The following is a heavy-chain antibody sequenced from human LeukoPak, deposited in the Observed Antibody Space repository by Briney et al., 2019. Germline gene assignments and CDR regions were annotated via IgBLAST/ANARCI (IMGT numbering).Heavy chain of an antibody. V-gene: IGHV3-30*18. CDR3: AKHRSESSGYRFDN. D-gene: IGHD3-22*01. CDR1: EFTFSHYG. Sequence: PGGSLRLSCAASAASEFTFSHYGMHWVRQAPGKGLEWVAVISYDGSDKHYADSVKGRFTISRDNSKNTLYLQMNSLRAEDTAAYYCAKHRSESSGYRFDNWGQGTLVTVSS. J-gene: IGHJ4*02. CDR2: ISYDGSDK.